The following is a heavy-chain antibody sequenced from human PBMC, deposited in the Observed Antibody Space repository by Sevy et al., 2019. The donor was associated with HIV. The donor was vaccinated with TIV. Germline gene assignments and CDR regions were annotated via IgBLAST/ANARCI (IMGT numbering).Heavy chain of an antibody. J-gene: IGHJ4*02. CDR3: AGGDGTGRCFDS. CDR1: GYNFNNYY. CDR2: INPTSSST. Sequence: ASVKVSCKASGYNFNNYYIHWVRQAPGQGLQWMGVINPTSSSTYYPPKFQGRVTMTRDTSTSTVSLDLGSLRSEDTAVYYCAGGDGTGRCFDSWGQGTLVTVSS. D-gene: IGHD1-26*01. V-gene: IGHV1-46*02.